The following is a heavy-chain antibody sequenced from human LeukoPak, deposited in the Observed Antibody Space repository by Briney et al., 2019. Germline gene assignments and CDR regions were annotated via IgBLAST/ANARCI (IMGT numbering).Heavy chain of an antibody. D-gene: IGHD4-11*01. CDR3: ARGNNYSKDY. J-gene: IGHJ4*02. CDR1: GGSISSHY. CDR2: IYYSGST. Sequence: SETLSLTCTVSGGSISSHYWSWIRQPPGKGLEWIGYIYYSGSTNYNPSLKSRVTISVDTSKNQFSLKLSSVTAADTAVYYCARGNNYSKDYWGQGTLVTVSS. V-gene: IGHV4-59*11.